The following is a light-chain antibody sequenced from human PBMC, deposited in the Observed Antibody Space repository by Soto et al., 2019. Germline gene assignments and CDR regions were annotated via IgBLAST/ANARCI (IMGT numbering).Light chain of an antibody. CDR1: QSVLYSSNNENY. CDR2: WAS. CDR3: QQYYSTPPT. Sequence: IVMTQSPDSLAVSLGERATINCKSSQSVLYSSNNENYLAWYQQKPGQPPNLLLYWASTRESGVPDRFSSSGSGPDFTLTISSLQAEDVAVYYCQQYYSTPPTFGQGTKLELK. V-gene: IGKV4-1*01. J-gene: IGKJ1*01.